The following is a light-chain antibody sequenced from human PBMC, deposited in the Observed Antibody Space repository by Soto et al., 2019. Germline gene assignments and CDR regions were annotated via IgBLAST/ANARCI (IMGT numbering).Light chain of an antibody. Sequence: QSALTQPASVSGSPGQSITISCTGTSSDVGGYNYVSWYQEHPGKAPKLLIYEVSNRPSGVSSRFSGSKSGNTASLTISVLQAEDEADYYCTSYTTSSTWVFGGGTKLTVL. CDR2: EVS. V-gene: IGLV2-14*01. CDR1: SSDVGGYNY. J-gene: IGLJ3*02. CDR3: TSYTTSSTWV.